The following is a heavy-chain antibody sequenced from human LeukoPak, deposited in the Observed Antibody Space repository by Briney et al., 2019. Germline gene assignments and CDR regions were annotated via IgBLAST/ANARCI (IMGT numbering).Heavy chain of an antibody. J-gene: IGHJ6*03. CDR3: AREGGISHMDV. CDR2: IKQDGSEK. D-gene: IGHD2-15*01. CDR1: GFTFSNAW. Sequence: PGRSLRLSCAASGFTFSNAWMSWVRQAPGKGLEWVANIKQDGSEKYYVDSVKGRFTISRDNAKNSLYLQMNSLRAEDTAVYYCAREGGISHMDVWGKGTTVTVSS. V-gene: IGHV3-7*01.